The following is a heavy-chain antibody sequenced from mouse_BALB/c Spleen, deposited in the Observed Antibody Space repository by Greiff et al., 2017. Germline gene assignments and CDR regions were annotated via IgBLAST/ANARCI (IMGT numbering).Heavy chain of an antibody. D-gene: IGHD1-1*01. J-gene: IGHJ4*01. Sequence: EVQLQESGPGLVKPSQSLSLTCSVTGYSITSGYYWNWIRQFPGNKLEWMGYISYDGSNNYNPSLKNRISITRDTSKNQFFLKLNSVTTEDTATYYCARAAYYYGSRYAMDYWGQGTSVTVSS. CDR3: ARAAYYYGSRYAMDY. V-gene: IGHV3-6*02. CDR2: ISYDGSN. CDR1: GYSITSGYY.